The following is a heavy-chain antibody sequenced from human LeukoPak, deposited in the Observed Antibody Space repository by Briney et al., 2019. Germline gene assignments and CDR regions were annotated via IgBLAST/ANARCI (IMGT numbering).Heavy chain of an antibody. J-gene: IGHJ3*02. V-gene: IGHV3-66*02. CDR3: ARGGYDDAFDI. CDR1: GFTVSSNY. Sequence: PGGSLRLSCAASGFTVSSNYMSWVRQAPGKGPGWVSVIYSGGSTYYADSVKGRFTISRDNSKNTLYLQMNSLRAEDTAVYYCARGGYDDAFDIWGQGTMVTVSS. CDR2: IYSGGST. D-gene: IGHD3-22*01.